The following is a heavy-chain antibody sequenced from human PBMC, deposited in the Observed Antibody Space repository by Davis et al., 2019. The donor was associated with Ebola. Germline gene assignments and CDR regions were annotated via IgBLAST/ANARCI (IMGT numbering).Heavy chain of an antibody. V-gene: IGHV4-61*01. CDR3: AKAVKRITIFGVVIIGWFDP. CDR1: GGSVSSGSDY. D-gene: IGHD3-3*01. J-gene: IGHJ5*02. Sequence: MPSQTLSPTCIVSGGSVSSGSDYCSWIRQPPGKGLEWIGYIYYSGSTNYNPPLKSRVTISVDTSKNQFSLKLSSVTAADTAVYYCAKAVKRITIFGVVIIGWFDPWGQGTLVTVSS. CDR2: IYYSGST.